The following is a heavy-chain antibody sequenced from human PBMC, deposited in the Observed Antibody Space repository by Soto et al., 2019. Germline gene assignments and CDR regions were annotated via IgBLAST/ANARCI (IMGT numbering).Heavy chain of an antibody. V-gene: IGHV1-3*01. D-gene: IGHD2-15*01. CDR1: GYTFTSYA. Sequence: QVQLVQSGAEVKKPGASVKVSCKASGYTFTSYAMHWVRQAPGQRLEWMGWINAGNGNTKYSQKFQGRVTITRDTSASTAYLELSSLRSEDTAVYYCARGPGGPDGPGDYWGQGTLFTVPS. CDR3: ARGPGGPDGPGDY. J-gene: IGHJ4*02. CDR2: INAGNGNT.